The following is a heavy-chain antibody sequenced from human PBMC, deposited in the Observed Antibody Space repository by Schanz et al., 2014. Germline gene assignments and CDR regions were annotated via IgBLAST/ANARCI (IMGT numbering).Heavy chain of an antibody. Sequence: QVQLVQSGAEVKKPGSSMKVSCKASGYTFTSDSMHWVRQAPGQGLEWMGMINPSGGSTTYAQKFQGRVTMTTDTSTGTAYMELRSLRSDDTALYYCTRGGYSYALSAFDIWGQGTMXTVSS. V-gene: IGHV1-46*01. CDR2: INPSGGST. CDR1: GYTFTSDS. J-gene: IGHJ3*02. CDR3: TRGGYSYALSAFDI. D-gene: IGHD5-18*01.